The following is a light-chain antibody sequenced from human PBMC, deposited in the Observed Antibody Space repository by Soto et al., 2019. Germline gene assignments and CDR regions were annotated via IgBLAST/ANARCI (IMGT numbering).Light chain of an antibody. CDR3: QQYNNWPPIT. V-gene: IGKV3-15*01. CDR1: QSVRSN. CDR2: GAS. J-gene: IGKJ5*01. Sequence: EIVLTQSPATLSVSPGERATLSCRASQSVRSNLAWSQQKPGQAPRLLIYGASTRATGIPARLRGSGSGTEFTLTIITLQSEDFAVYYCQQYNNWPPITFGQATRLEIK.